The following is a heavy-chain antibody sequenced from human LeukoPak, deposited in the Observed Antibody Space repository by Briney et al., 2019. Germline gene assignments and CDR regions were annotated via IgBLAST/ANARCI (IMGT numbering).Heavy chain of an antibody. V-gene: IGHV3-23*01. Sequence: GGSLRLSCAASGFTFSSYAMSWVRQAPGKGLGWVSGISGSGDSTYYADSVKGRFTISRDNSKNTLYIQMNSLRAEDTAVYYCAISGGYWAWAHWGQGTLVTVSS. D-gene: IGHD1-26*01. J-gene: IGHJ4*02. CDR2: ISGSGDST. CDR3: AISGGYWAWAH. CDR1: GFTFSSYA.